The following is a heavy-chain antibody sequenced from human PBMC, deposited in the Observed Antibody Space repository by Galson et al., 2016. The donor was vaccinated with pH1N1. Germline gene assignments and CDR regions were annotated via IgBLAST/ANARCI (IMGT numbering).Heavy chain of an antibody. CDR1: GFTFSVFA. Sequence: SLRLSCADSGFTFSVFAMHWVRQAPGEGLEWVAVISSSGDNIFYADSVKGRFTITRDSSKNTLYLQMNNLGPEVTAFYFSARVRRSGYNYAQKFVDWGQGTLVTVSS. J-gene: IGHJ4*02. CDR3: ARVRRSGYNYAQKFVD. D-gene: IGHD5-18*01. CDR2: ISSSGDNI. V-gene: IGHV3-30-3*01.